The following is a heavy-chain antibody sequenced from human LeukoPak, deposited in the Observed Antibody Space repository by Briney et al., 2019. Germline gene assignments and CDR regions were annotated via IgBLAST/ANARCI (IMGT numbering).Heavy chain of an antibody. CDR1: GFPFSSYE. D-gene: IGHD2-15*01. CDR3: ARELKQLILKNDYYYGMDV. J-gene: IGHJ6*02. V-gene: IGHV3-48*03. CDR2: ISSSGSTI. Sequence: PGGSLRLSCAASGFPFSSYEMNWVRQAPGKGLEWVSRISSSGSTIYYADSVKGRFTISRDNAKKSLFLQMNSLRAEDTAVYYCARELKQLILKNDYYYGMDVWGQGTTVTVSS.